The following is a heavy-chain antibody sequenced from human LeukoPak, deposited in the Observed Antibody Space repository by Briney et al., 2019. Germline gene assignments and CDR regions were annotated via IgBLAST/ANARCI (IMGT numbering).Heavy chain of an antibody. V-gene: IGHV4-4*07. Sequence: SETLSLTCTVSGGSISSYYWSWIRQPAGKGLEWIGRIYTSGSTNYNPSLKSRVTMSVDTSKNQFSLKLSSVTAADTAVYYCAREEIVYCGGDCYSYYFDYWGQGTLVTVSS. CDR2: IYTSGST. CDR3: AREEIVYCGGDCYSYYFDY. J-gene: IGHJ4*02. D-gene: IGHD2-21*02. CDR1: GGSISSYY.